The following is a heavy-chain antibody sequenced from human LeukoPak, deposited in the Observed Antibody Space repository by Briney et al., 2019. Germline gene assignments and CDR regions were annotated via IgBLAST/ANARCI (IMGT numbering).Heavy chain of an antibody. CDR2: TYYRSKWYN. CDR1: GDSVSSNSAA. J-gene: IGHJ3*02. Sequence: SQTLSLTCAISGDSVSSNSAAWNWIRQSPSRGLEWLGRTYYRSKWYNDYAVSVKSRITINPDTSKNQFSLQLNSVTPEDTAVYYCARVVEKEQWLGDDAFDIWGQGTMVTVSS. V-gene: IGHV6-1*01. CDR3: ARVVEKEQWLGDDAFDI. D-gene: IGHD6-19*01.